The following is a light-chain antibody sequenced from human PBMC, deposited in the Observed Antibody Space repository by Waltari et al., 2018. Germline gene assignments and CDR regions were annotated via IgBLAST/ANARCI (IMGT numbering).Light chain of an antibody. CDR1: SLTIGKNT. Sequence: QSVLTQSPSASGTPGQRVTMSCSGSSLTIGKNTGNWYQQVPGTAPKLLIYGDDQRPSGAPDRISGSKSGTSASLAISGLQPEDEADYYCLAWDDSLNGWVFGGGTKVTVL. CDR3: LAWDDSLNGWV. CDR2: GDD. V-gene: IGLV1-44*01. J-gene: IGLJ3*02.